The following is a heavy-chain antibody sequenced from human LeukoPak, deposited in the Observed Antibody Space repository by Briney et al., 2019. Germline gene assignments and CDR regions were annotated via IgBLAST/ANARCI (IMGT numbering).Heavy chain of an antibody. J-gene: IGHJ4*02. CDR3: ATPIVGGLYFDY. CDR1: GYTLTELS. D-gene: IGHD1-26*01. Sequence: ASVKVSCKVSGYTLTELSMHWVRQAPGKGLEWMGGFDPKDGETIYAQKFQGRVTMTEDTSTDTAYMELSSLRSEDTAVYYCATPIVGGLYFDYWGQGTLVTVSS. V-gene: IGHV1-24*01. CDR2: FDPKDGET.